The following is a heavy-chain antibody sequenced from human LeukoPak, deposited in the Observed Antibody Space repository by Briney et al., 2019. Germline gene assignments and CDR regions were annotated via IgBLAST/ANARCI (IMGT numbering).Heavy chain of an antibody. CDR1: GYSISSGCY. J-gene: IGHJ6*04. CDR2: IYHSGST. V-gene: IGHV4-38-2*02. Sequence: SETLSLTCAVSGYSISSGCYWGWIRQPPGKGLEWLGSIYHSGSTYYNPSLKSRVTISVDTSKNQFSLKLSSVTAADTAVYYCAREGNYDFWSGSQGPMDVWGKGTTVTVSS. CDR3: AREGNYDFWSGSQGPMDV. D-gene: IGHD3-3*01.